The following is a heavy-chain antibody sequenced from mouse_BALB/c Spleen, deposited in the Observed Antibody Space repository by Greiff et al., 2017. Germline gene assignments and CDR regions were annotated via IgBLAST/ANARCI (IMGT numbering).Heavy chain of an antibody. V-gene: IGHV3-2*02. CDR2: ISYSGST. CDR3: ARVYPYWYFDV. J-gene: IGHJ1*01. CDR1: GYSITSDYA. Sequence: VQLQQSGPGLVKPSQSLSLTCTVTGYSITSDYAWNWIRQFPGNKLEWMGYISYSGSTSYNPSLKSRISITRDTSKNQFFLQLNSVTTEDTATYYCARVYPYWYFDVWGAGTTVTVSS.